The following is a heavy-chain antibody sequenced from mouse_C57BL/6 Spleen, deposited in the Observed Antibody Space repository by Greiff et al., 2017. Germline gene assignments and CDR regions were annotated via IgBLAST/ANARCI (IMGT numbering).Heavy chain of an antibody. J-gene: IGHJ3*01. V-gene: IGHV1-69*01. CDR1: GYTFTSYW. D-gene: IGHD2-4*01. CDR2: IDPSDSYT. CDR3: VIYYDYGGFAY. Sequence: VQLQQPGAELVMPGASVKLSCKASGYTFTSYWMHWVKQRPGQGLEWIGEIDPSDSYTNYNQTFKGKSTLTVDKSSSTAYMQLSSLTSEDSAVYYFVIYYDYGGFAYWGQGTLVTVSA.